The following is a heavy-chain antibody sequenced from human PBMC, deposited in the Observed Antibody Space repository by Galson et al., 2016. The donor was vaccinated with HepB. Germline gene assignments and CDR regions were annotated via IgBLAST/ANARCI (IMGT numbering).Heavy chain of an antibody. J-gene: IGHJ6*04. D-gene: IGHD3-10*01. Sequence: SLRLSCAASGFTLSNYAMNWVRQAPGEGLEWVSAISGFGGSTYYSDSVKGRYTISRDSSNNTLYLQMDSLRAEDTAVYYCARGKSLWTTPWNYGLDVWGKGTTVTVSS. CDR1: GFTLSNYA. CDR3: ARGKSLWTTPWNYGLDV. CDR2: ISGFGGST. V-gene: IGHV3-23*01.